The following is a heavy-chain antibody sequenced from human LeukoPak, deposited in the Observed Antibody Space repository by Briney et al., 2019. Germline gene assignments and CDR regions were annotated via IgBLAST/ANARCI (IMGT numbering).Heavy chain of an antibody. D-gene: IGHD6-19*01. CDR2: ISGSGGRT. V-gene: IGHV3-23*01. J-gene: IGHJ4*02. CDR3: ARDYSSAWFSYFDY. Sequence: RQAPGXGLXWVTAISGSGGRTNYADSVKGRFTISRDNSKNTLYLEMNSLRAEDTAVYYCARDYSSAWFSYFDYWGQGTLVTVSS.